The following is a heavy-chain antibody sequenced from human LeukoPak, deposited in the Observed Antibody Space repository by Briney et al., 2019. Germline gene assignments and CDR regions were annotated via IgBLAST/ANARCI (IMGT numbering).Heavy chain of an antibody. CDR3: DKDPTVVTGGGYFDY. CDR1: GFTVSSSY. D-gene: IGHD4-23*01. J-gene: IGHJ4*02. Sequence: GGSLRLSCAASGFTVSSSYMSWVRQAPGKGLEWVSVIYSGGSTYYADSVKGRFTISRENSKNTLYLQLNSLRAGNAAGYDGDKDPTVVTGGGYFDYWGQGTLVTVSS. CDR2: IYSGGST. V-gene: IGHV3-66*02.